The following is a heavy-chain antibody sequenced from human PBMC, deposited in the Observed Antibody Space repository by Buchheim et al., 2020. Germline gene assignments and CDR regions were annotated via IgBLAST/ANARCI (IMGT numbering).Heavy chain of an antibody. J-gene: IGHJ3*01. V-gene: IGHV4-34*01. Sequence: QVQLQQWGAGLLKPSETLSLTCAAYPGSFSGYYWTWIRQPPGKGLEWIGEITHSGSTNYNASLKSRVTISLDTSKKQFSLKVTSVTAADTAVYYCARGPAPLSDFWNGFGGAFDVWGQGT. CDR1: PGSFSGYY. CDR2: ITHSGST. D-gene: IGHD3-3*01. CDR3: ARGPAPLSDFWNGFGGAFDV.